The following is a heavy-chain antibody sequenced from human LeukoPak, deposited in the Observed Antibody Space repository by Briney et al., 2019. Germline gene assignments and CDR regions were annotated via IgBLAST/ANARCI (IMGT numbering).Heavy chain of an antibody. CDR3: ARGLGYSYGLYGMDV. D-gene: IGHD5-18*01. CDR1: GGSINSYY. CDR2: IYYSGST. J-gene: IGHJ6*02. Sequence: SETLSLTCTVSGGSINSYYCSWIRQPPGKGLEWIGYIYYSGSTNYNPSLKSRVTISVDTSKNQFSLKLSSVTAADTAVYYCARGLGYSYGLYGMDVWGQGTTVNVSS. V-gene: IGHV4-59*01.